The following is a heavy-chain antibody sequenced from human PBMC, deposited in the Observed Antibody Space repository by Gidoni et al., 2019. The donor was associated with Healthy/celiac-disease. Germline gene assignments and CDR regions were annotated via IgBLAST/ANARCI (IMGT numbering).Heavy chain of an antibody. Sequence: QVQLQQWGAGLLKPSETLSLTCAVYGGSFSGYYWSWIRQPPGKGLEWIGEINHSGSTNYNPSLKSRVTISVDTSKNQFSLKLSSVTAADTAVYYCARGLVYYGSGSYYKRWFDPWGQGTLVTVSS. V-gene: IGHV4-34*01. CDR2: INHSGST. J-gene: IGHJ5*02. CDR3: ARGLVYYGSGSYYKRWFDP. CDR1: GGSFSGYY. D-gene: IGHD3-10*01.